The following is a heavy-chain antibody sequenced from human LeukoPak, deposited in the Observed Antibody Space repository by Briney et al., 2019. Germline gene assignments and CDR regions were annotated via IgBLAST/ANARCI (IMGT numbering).Heavy chain of an antibody. V-gene: IGHV3-23*01. J-gene: IGHJ4*02. CDR1: GLSLSSYG. D-gene: IGHD1-26*01. CDR2: SSGSGGST. CDR3: AKQTAVEGGYYHY. Sequence: GESLRPSCIGSGLSLSSYGMSWVRQAPGKGLEWVSSSSGSGGSTYYADSVKGRFTISRDSSENTLYLKMSSLRVEDTAVYFCAKQTAVEGGYYHYWGQGTLVTVSS.